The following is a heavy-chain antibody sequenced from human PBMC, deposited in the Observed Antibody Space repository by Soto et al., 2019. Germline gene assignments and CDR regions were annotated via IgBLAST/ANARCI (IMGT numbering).Heavy chain of an antibody. CDR3: ARDVGV. CDR2: IYSGGST. CDR1: GITVNNNY. Sequence: EVQLVESGGDLVQPGGSLRLSCAASGITVNNNYMSWVRQAPGKGLEWVSVIYSGGSTGYADSVKGRFTISRDNPKNTVYLQMNGLRAGDTAVYYCARDVGVWGRGTTVTVSS. V-gene: IGHV3-66*01. J-gene: IGHJ6*04.